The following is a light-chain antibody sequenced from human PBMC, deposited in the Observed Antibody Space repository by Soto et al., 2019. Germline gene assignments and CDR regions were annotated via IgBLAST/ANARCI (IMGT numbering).Light chain of an antibody. CDR3: SSYSSSYTLVV. V-gene: IGLV2-14*01. CDR1: SSDVGGYNY. CDR2: EVT. Sequence: SALTQPASVSGSPGQSITISCTGTSSDVGGYNYVSWSQQHPGNAPKLMIYEVTNRPSGVSDRFSGSKSGDTASLTISGLQAEDEAEYYCSSYSSSYTLVVFGGGTKLTVL. J-gene: IGLJ2*01.